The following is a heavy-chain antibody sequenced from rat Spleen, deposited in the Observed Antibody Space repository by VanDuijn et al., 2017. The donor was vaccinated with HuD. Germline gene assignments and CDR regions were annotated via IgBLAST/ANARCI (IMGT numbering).Heavy chain of an antibody. Sequence: EVQPQESGPGLVKVSESLSLTCSVTGHSITSSYRWNWIRKFPGNKLEWMGYINSAGNTNYNPSLKSRVSITRDTSKNQFFLQVNSLSTEDTATYYCARSEGAHYYLPFADWGQGSLVTVSS. D-gene: IGHD1-1*01. J-gene: IGHJ3*01. CDR2: INSAGNT. CDR3: ARSEGAHYYLPFAD. CDR1: GHSITSSYR. V-gene: IGHV3-3*01.